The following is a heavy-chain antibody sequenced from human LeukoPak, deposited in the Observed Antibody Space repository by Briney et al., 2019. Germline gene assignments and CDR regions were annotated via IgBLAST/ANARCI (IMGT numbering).Heavy chain of an antibody. CDR1: VYTSTGYY. CDR3: ASLRNKTPFDY. J-gene: IGHJ4*02. V-gene: IGHV1-2*06. CDR2: INPNSGGT. Sequence: ASVKVSCKASVYTSTGYYMHWVRQAPGQGLEWMGRINPNSGGTNYAQKFQGRVTMTRDTSISTAYMELSRLRSDDTAVYYCASLRNKTPFDYWGQGTLVTVSS. D-gene: IGHD1/OR15-1a*01.